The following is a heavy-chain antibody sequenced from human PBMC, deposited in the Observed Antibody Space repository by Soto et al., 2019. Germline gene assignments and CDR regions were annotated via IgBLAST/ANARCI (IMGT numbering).Heavy chain of an antibody. D-gene: IGHD2-15*01. CDR3: VRRRYCSGGSCYSGYFQH. Sequence: GASVKVSCKASGYTFTSYGISWVRQAPGQGLEWMGWISAYNGNTNYAQKLQGRVTMTTDTSTSTAYMELRSLKASDTAMYYCVRRRYCSGGSCYSGYFQHWGQGTLVTVSS. V-gene: IGHV1-18*01. CDR2: ISAYNGNT. CDR1: GYTFTSYG. J-gene: IGHJ1*01.